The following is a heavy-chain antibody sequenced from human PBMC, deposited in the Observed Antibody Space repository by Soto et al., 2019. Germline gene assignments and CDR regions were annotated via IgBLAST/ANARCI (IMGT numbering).Heavy chain of an antibody. CDR3: ARGGVAYTSGWGIDY. Sequence: QVQLVESGGGLVKPGGSLRLSCAASGFTFSDYYMNWIRQAPGKGLEWVSYISSSGDTIYYADSVKGRFTMSRDNAKHSLYVQMDSLRAEDAAVYYCARGGVAYTSGWGIDYWGQGTLVTVSS. CDR1: GFTFSDYY. V-gene: IGHV3-11*01. D-gene: IGHD6-19*01. CDR2: ISSSGDTI. J-gene: IGHJ4*02.